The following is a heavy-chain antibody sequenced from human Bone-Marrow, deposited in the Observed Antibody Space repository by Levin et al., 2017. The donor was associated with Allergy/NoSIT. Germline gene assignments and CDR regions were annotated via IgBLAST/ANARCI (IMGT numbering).Heavy chain of an antibody. D-gene: IGHD2-8*01. Sequence: GESLKISCAASGFTFNSHAMSWVRPAPGKGLEWVSGITTGGTTTFSIDSVKGRFTISRDTSRNTLYLQMNNLRAEDSAVYRCTPGGFDYWGQGTLVTVSS. CDR3: TPGGFDY. J-gene: IGHJ4*02. CDR2: ITTGGTTT. V-gene: IGHV3-23*01. CDR1: GFTFNSHA.